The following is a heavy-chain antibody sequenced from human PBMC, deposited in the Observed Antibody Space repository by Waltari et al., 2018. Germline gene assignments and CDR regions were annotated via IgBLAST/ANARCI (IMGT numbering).Heavy chain of an antibody. CDR2: IDPSDSYT. CDR1: GYSFPSYL. CDR3: ARTPDSYGFNDY. J-gene: IGHJ4*02. Sequence: EVQLVQSGAEVKKPGESRRISCKGSGYSFPSYLTSWVRQMPGKGLGWVGRIDPSDSYTNYSPSFQGHVTISADKSISTAYLQWSSLKASDTAMYYCARTPDSYGFNDYWGQGTLVTVSS. V-gene: IGHV5-10-1*03. D-gene: IGHD5-18*01.